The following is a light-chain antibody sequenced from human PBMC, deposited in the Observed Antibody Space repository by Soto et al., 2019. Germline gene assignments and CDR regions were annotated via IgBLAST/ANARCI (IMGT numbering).Light chain of an antibody. CDR2: GAS. J-gene: IGKJ4*01. V-gene: IGKV3-20*01. Sequence: DIVLTQSPGTLSLSPGERAALSCRASQSVSRSYLAWYQQKPGQAPRLLIYGASNRATGIPDRFSGSGSGTDFTLTISRLEPEDFAVYYCQQYDNSPLTFGGGTKVEIK. CDR1: QSVSRSY. CDR3: QQYDNSPLT.